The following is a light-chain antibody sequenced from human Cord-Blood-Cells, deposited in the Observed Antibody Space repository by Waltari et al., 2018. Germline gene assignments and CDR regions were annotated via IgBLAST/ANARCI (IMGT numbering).Light chain of an antibody. Sequence: QSALTQPRPVSGPPGQAVTTPCTGTSSYAGGYHYVSWYQQNPVKAPTLLIYDCSKRPSGVPGRFSDSKSDNTSSLTISGLQAEDEADYYCCSYAGSYTWVFGTGTKVTVL. CDR2: DCS. J-gene: IGLJ1*01. V-gene: IGLV2-11*01. CDR3: CSYAGSYTWV. CDR1: SSYAGGYHY.